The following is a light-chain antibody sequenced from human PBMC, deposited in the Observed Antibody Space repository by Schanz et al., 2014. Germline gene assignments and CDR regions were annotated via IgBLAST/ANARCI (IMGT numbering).Light chain of an antibody. V-gene: IGKV3-15*01. CDR1: QSVGRN. Sequence: EIVLTQSPATLSVPPGERATLSCGASQSVGRNLAWYQQKPGQAPRLLIYGASTRATGIPAKFSGSGSETKFTLIISRLQSEDFAVYYCQQYSHWPSWTSGQGTKVEIK. CDR3: QQYSHWPSWT. CDR2: GAS. J-gene: IGKJ1*01.